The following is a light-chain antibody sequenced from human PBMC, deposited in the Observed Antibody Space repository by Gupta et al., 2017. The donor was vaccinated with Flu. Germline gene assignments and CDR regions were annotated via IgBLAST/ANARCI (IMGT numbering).Light chain of an antibody. Sequence: QSVLTQPPSASGTPGQRVTISCSGSSSNIGSNHVNWYQQPPGTAPKLLIYSNNQRPSGVPDRFSGSKSGTSASLAISGLQAEDEADYYCAAWDDSLNGWVFGGGTKLTVL. CDR3: AAWDDSLNGWV. J-gene: IGLJ3*02. CDR2: SNN. V-gene: IGLV1-44*01. CDR1: SSNIGSNH.